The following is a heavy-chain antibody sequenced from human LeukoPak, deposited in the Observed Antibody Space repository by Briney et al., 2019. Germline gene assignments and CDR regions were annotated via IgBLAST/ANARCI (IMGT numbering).Heavy chain of an antibody. D-gene: IGHD4-23*01. CDR2: ARNKANSYTT. CDR3: GSYYDGNSGGFDY. CDR1: GFTFSDHY. V-gene: IGHV3-72*01. J-gene: IGHJ4*02. Sequence: GGSLGLSCAASGFTFSDHYMDWVRQPPGKGLEWVGRARNKANSYTTAYAASVKGRFTISRDDSKNSLYLQMNSLKTEDTAVYYCGSYYDGNSGGFDYWGQGTLVTVSS.